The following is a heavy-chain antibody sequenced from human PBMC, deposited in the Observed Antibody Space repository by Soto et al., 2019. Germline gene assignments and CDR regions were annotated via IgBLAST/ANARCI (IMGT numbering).Heavy chain of an antibody. CDR2: IIPLFGSA. V-gene: IGHV1-69*12. Sequence: QVQVVQSGAEVKKPGSSVKVSCKPSGGSFSSYDVNWVRQAPGRGLEWVGGIIPLFGSANYAQKFLDRDTITADASTSTAFMEVSSLTSEDTAVYYCSTALFDGYNYGDYFDSWGQGTLVTVSS. CDR3: STALFDGYNYGDYFDS. J-gene: IGHJ4*02. CDR1: GGSFSSYD. D-gene: IGHD5-12*01.